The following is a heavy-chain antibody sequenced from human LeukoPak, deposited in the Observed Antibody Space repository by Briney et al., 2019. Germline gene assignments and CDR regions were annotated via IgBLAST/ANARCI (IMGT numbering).Heavy chain of an antibody. CDR1: GYTFTSYG. Sequence: GASVKVSCKASGYTFTSYGISWVRQAPGQGPEWMGWINTNTGNPTYAQGFTGRFLFSLDTSVSTAYLQISSLKAEDTAVYYCARDMSNGWHAYDYWGQGTLVTVSS. D-gene: IGHD6-19*01. V-gene: IGHV7-4-1*02. CDR2: INTNTGNP. J-gene: IGHJ4*02. CDR3: ARDMSNGWHAYDY.